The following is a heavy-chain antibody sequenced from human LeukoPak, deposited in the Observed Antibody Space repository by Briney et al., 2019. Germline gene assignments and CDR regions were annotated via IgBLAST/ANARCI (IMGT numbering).Heavy chain of an antibody. CDR2: ISDTGGNT. Sequence: PGGSLRLSCAASGFTFSNYGMTWVRQAPGKGLDWVSAISDTGGNTYYADSVKGRFTISRDSSQNTLYLQMNSLRAEDTAVYYCAKDCGRSSAAYGMDVWGQGTTVTVSS. J-gene: IGHJ6*02. CDR1: GFTFSNYG. CDR3: AKDCGRSSAAYGMDV. D-gene: IGHD1-26*01. V-gene: IGHV3-23*01.